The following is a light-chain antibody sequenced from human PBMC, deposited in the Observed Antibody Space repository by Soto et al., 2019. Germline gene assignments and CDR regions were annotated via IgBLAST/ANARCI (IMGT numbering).Light chain of an antibody. CDR2: KSS. CDR3: QQYNSHST. Sequence: DIQMPQSPSPLSASVGDTITISCRASHSTLNWLAWYQQKPWKAPQLLIHKSSILQSGVPSRVRGGGSGAEFTLTLNSLPPDDFATYYCQQYNSHSTFGQRTKVEI. J-gene: IGKJ1*01. V-gene: IGKV1-5*03. CDR1: HSTLNW.